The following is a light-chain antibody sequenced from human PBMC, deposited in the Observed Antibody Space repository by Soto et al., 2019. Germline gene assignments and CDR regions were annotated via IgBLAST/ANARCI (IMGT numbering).Light chain of an antibody. CDR1: SSDVGSYIL. Sequence: QSALTQPASVAGSPGQSITISCTGTSSDVGSYILVSWYQQHPGKAPKLMIYEVCNRPSGVSNSFSGSKSGNTASLRISGIQAEDEADYYGISYAGRTWGYVFGTGTKLTVL. CDR3: ISYAGRTWGYV. V-gene: IGLV2-23*02. CDR2: EVC. J-gene: IGLJ1*01.